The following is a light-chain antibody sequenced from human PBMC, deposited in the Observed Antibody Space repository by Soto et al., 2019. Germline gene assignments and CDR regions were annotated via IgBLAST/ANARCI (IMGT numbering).Light chain of an antibody. Sequence: DIQMTQAPSSLSASVGDRVTITCRASQNIFSYLSWYQHKPGKAPCLLIYAASSLQSGVPSRFSGSGSGTDFALTISSLQPEDFATFYCQQSYSVPHTFGQGTKLEI. J-gene: IGKJ2*01. CDR1: QNIFSY. CDR3: QQSYSVPHT. V-gene: IGKV1-39*01. CDR2: AAS.